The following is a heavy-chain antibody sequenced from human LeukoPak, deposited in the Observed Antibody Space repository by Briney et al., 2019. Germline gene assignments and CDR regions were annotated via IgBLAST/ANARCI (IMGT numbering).Heavy chain of an antibody. CDR2: ISGSGGST. CDR1: GFTFSSYA. D-gene: IGHD3-10*01. Sequence: GGSLRLSCAASGFTFSSYAMSWVRQAPGKGLEWVSAISGSGGSTYYADSVKGRFTISRDNSKNTLYLQMNSLRAEDTAVYYCAKDGYYYGSGSYYPLGDYWGQGTLVTVSS. CDR3: AKDGYYYGSGSYYPLGDY. V-gene: IGHV3-23*01. J-gene: IGHJ4*02.